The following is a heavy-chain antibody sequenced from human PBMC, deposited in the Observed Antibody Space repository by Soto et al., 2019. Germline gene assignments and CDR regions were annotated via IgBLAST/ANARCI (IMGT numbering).Heavy chain of an antibody. V-gene: IGHV3-48*01. J-gene: IGHJ5*02. CDR2: ISSSSSTI. CDR3: ASASEGDCSGGSCYSPFWFDP. Sequence: GGSLRLSCAASGFTFSSYSMNWVRQAPGKGLEWVSYISSSSSTIYYADSLKGRFTISRDNANNSLYLQMNSLGAEDTAVYYCASASEGDCSGGSCYSPFWFDPWGQGTLVTVSS. D-gene: IGHD2-15*01. CDR1: GFTFSSYS.